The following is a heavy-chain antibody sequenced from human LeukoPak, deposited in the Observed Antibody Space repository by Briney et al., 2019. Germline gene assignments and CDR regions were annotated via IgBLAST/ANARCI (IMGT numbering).Heavy chain of an antibody. CDR3: AKARLVGFLEWLNDY. D-gene: IGHD3-3*01. J-gene: IGHJ4*02. V-gene: IGHV3-23*01. CDR2: ISGSGGST. CDR1: GFTFSSYA. Sequence: GGSLRLSCASSGFTFSSYAMSWVRQAPGKGLEWVTAISGSGGSTYYADSVKGRSTISRDNSKNTLYLQMNSLRAEDTAVYYCAKARLVGFLEWLNDYWGLRTLVTVSS.